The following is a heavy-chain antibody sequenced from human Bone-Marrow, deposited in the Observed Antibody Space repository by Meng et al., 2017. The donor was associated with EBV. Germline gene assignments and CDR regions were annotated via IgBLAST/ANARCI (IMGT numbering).Heavy chain of an antibody. CDR3: ASESGRGYTPDY. D-gene: IGHD3-10*01. Sequence: QVGQSGAEPKKRGSSVKVAFKTSGGPFRTDAISWVRQAPGQGLEWMGGLIPMFGAPNYAQKFQGRITITADESTSTHYMELSSLRSEDTAVYYCASESGRGYTPDYWGQGTMVTVSS. CDR2: LIPMFGAP. V-gene: IGHV1-69*01. J-gene: IGHJ4*02. CDR1: GGPFRTDA.